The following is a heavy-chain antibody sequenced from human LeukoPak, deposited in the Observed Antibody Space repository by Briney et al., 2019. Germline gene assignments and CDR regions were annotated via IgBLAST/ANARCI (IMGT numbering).Heavy chain of an antibody. V-gene: IGHV3-30*18. CDR2: ISYDGSNK. D-gene: IGHD2-21*02. CDR3: AKDKAYCGGDCSVFDY. Sequence: GRSLRLSCAASGFTFSSYGMHWVRQAPGKGLEWVAVISYDGSNKYYADSVKGRFTISRDNSKNTLYLQMNSLRAEDTAVYYCAKDKAYCGGDCSVFDYWGQGTLVTVSS. J-gene: IGHJ4*02. CDR1: GFTFSSYG.